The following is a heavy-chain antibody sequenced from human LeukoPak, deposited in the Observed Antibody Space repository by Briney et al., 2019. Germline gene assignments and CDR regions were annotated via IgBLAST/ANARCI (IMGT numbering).Heavy chain of an antibody. CDR2: ISTYNGNT. CDR1: GYTFTSYG. CDR3: ARDFAWGSGGAPIDDNWLDP. J-gene: IGHJ5*02. D-gene: IGHD7-27*01. V-gene: IGHV1-18*01. Sequence: ASVKVSCKASGYTFTSYGLSWVRQAPGQGLEWMGWISTYNGNTDYAQKFQDRATMTTDTSTSTAYMELRSLRFDDTAVYYCARDFAWGSGGAPIDDNWLDPWGQGILVTVSS.